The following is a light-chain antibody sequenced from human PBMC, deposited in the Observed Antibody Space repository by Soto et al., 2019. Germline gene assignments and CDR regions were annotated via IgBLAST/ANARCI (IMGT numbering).Light chain of an antibody. J-gene: IGLJ2*01. CDR2: EVS. V-gene: IGLV2-14*01. Sequence: QSVLTQPASVSGSPGQSITISCTGTSRDVGGYNYVSWYQQHPGKAPKLMIYEVSNRPSGVSNRFSGSKSGTTASLTISGLQAEDEADYYCSSYTSSSSPVVFGGGTKLTVL. CDR3: SSYTSSSSPVV. CDR1: SRDVGGYNY.